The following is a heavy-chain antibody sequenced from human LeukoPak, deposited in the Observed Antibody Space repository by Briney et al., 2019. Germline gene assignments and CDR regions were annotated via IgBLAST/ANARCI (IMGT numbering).Heavy chain of an antibody. D-gene: IGHD6-19*01. J-gene: IGHJ4*02. V-gene: IGHV4-39*01. Sequence: SETLSLTRTVSGGSISSSSYYWGWIRQPPGKGLEWIGSIYYSGSTYYNPSLKSRVTISVDTSKNQFSLKLSSVTAADTAVYYCARRDRYSSGSDYWGQGTLVTVSS. CDR3: ARRDRYSSGSDY. CDR2: IYYSGST. CDR1: GGSISSSSYY.